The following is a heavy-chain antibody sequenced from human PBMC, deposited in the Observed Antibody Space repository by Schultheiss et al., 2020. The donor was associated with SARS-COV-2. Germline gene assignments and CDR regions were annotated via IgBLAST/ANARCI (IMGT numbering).Heavy chain of an antibody. CDR3: ARDIAAAGLLDY. CDR1: GGSISSYY. D-gene: IGHD6-13*01. V-gene: IGHV4-59*12. CDR2: IYYSGST. Sequence: SETLSLTCTVSGGSISSYYWSWIRQPAGKGLEWIGYIYYSGSTNYNPSLKSRVTISVDTSKNQFSLKLSSVTAADTAVYYCARDIAAAGLLDYWGQGTLVTVSS. J-gene: IGHJ4*02.